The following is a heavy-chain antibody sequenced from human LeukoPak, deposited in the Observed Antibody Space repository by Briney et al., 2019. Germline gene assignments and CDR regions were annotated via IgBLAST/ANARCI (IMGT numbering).Heavy chain of an antibody. J-gene: IGHJ4*02. D-gene: IGHD2-2*01. Sequence: PSETLSLTCAVYGGSFSGYYWSWIRQPPGKGLEWIGEINHSGSTNYNPSLKSRVTISVDTSKNQFSLKLSSVTAADTAVYYCARVLLRVGPGKMKYQLPYYFDYWGQGTLVTVSS. CDR1: GGSFSGYY. CDR2: INHSGST. CDR3: ARVLLRVGPGKMKYQLPYYFDY. V-gene: IGHV4-34*01.